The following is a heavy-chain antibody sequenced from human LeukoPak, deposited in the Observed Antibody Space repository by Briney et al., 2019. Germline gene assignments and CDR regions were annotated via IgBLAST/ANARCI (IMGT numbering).Heavy chain of an antibody. CDR2: IYPGDSDT. V-gene: IGHV5-51*01. CDR1: GYSFTSYW. CDR3: ARGIAHDYGGNGGCFFDY. D-gene: IGHD4-23*01. Sequence: GESLKISCKGPGYSFTSYWIGWVRQMPGKGLEWMGIIYPGDSDTRYSPSFQGQVTISADKSISTAYLQWSSLKASDTAMYYCARGIAHDYGGNGGCFFDYWGQGTLVTVSS. J-gene: IGHJ4*02.